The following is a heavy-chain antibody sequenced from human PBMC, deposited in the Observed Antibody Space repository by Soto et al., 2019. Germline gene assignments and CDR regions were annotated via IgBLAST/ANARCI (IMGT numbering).Heavy chain of an antibody. CDR1: GYTFTSYG. CDR3: ARGRYGGY. D-gene: IGHD3-10*01. J-gene: IGHJ4*02. Sequence: QVHLVQSGAEVKKPGASVEVSCKASGYTFTSYGITWVRQAPGQGLEWMGWISAHNGNTDYAQKLQGRVIVTRDTSTSTAYMELRSLISDDTGEYYCARGRYGGYWGQGSLVTDSP. CDR2: ISAHNGNT. V-gene: IGHV1-18*01.